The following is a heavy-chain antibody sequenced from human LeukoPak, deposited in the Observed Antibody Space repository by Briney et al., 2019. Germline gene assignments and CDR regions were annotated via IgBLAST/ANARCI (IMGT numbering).Heavy chain of an antibody. CDR2: ISGSGGST. Sequence: GGSLRLSCAASGFTFSSYGMSWVRQAPGEGLEWVSAISGSGGSTYYADSEKGRFTISRDNAKNTVHLQMNSLRVEDTAVYYCAREGSGVVTLDHWGQGTLVTVSS. D-gene: IGHD2-21*02. J-gene: IGHJ1*01. CDR3: AREGSGVVTLDH. CDR1: GFTFSSYG. V-gene: IGHV3-23*01.